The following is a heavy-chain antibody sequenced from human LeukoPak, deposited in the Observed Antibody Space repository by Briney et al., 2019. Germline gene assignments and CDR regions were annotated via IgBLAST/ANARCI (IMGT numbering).Heavy chain of an antibody. CDR3: AIRFSRSSGSAIDY. Sequence: ASVKVSCKASGYTFTSYDINWVRQATGPGLEWMGWMNTNSGNTGYAQKLQGRVTMTRNTSISTAYMELSSLTSEDTAVYYCAIRFSRSSGSAIDYWGQGTLVTVAS. CDR2: MNTNSGNT. J-gene: IGHJ4*02. V-gene: IGHV1-8*01. CDR1: GYTFTSYD. D-gene: IGHD3-10*01.